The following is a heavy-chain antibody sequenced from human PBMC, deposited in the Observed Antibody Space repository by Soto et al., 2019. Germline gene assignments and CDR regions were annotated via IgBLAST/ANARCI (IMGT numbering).Heavy chain of an antibody. D-gene: IGHD2-8*01. CDR2: IIPILGIA. V-gene: IGHV1-69*02. CDR3: LSVGYCTNGVCRVDY. CDR1: GGTFSSYT. Sequence: QVQLVQSGAEVKKPGSSVKVSCKASGGTFSSYTISWVRQAPGQGLEWMGRIIPILGIANYAQKFQGRVTITADKSTSTAYMELSSLRSEDTAVYYCLSVGYCTNGVCRVDYWGQGTLVTVSS. J-gene: IGHJ4*02.